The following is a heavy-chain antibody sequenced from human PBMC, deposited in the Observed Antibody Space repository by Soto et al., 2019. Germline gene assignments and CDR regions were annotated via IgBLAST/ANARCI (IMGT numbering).Heavy chain of an antibody. Sequence: ASVKVSCKASGYTFTSYDINRVRQATGQGLEWMGWMNPNSGNTGYAQKFQGRVTMTRNTSISTAYMELSSLRSEDTAVYYCARVWRFFVSFSSYTDMYAWGKETALPVSS. J-gene: IGHJ6*03. V-gene: IGHV1-8*01. CDR2: MNPNSGNT. CDR3: ARVWRFFVSFSSYTDMYA. D-gene: IGHD3-3*01. CDR1: GYTFTSYD.